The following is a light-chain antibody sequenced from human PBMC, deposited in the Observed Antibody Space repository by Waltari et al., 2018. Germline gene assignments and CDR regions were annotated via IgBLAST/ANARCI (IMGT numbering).Light chain of an antibody. V-gene: IGKV3-11*01. CDR2: DAS. CDR3: QQRSNWTLT. CDR1: QSVSSY. Sequence: EIVFTLSPATLSLSPGDRATLSCRARQSVSSYLAWYQQKPGQAPRLLIYDASNRATGIPARFSGSGSGTDFTLTISSLEPEDFAVYYCQQRSNWTLTFGQGTKLEIK. J-gene: IGKJ2*01.